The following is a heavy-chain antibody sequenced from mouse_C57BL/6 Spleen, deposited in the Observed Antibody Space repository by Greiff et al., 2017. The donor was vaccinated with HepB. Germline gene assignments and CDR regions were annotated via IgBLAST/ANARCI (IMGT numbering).Heavy chain of an antibody. CDR1: GFSFTSYG. V-gene: IGHV2-2*01. D-gene: IGHD3-1*01. CDR2: IWSGGST. J-gene: IGHJ4*01. Sequence: QVQLKQSGPGLVQPSQSLSITCTVSGFSFTSYGVHWVRQSPGKGLEWLGVIWSGGSTDYNAAFISRLSISKDNSKSQVFFKMNSLQADDTAIYYCARKKGATDYAMDYWGQGTSVTVSS. CDR3: ARKKGATDYAMDY.